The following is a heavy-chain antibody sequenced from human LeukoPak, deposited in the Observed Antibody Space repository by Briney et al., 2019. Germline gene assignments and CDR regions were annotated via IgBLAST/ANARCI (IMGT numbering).Heavy chain of an antibody. Sequence: SETLSLTCTVSGGSISSYYWSWIRQPAGKGLEWIGRIYSTGSTNYNPSLKSRVTMSVDTSKNQFSLRLRSVTAADTAVYYCARQIVSAGTAGFDFWGQGALVTVSS. CDR3: ARQIVSAGTAGFDF. D-gene: IGHD6-13*01. CDR2: IYSTGST. V-gene: IGHV4-4*07. J-gene: IGHJ4*02. CDR1: GGSISSYY.